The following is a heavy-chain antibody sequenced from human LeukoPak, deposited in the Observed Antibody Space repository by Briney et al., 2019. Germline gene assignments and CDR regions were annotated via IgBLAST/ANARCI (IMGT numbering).Heavy chain of an antibody. V-gene: IGHV1-2*02. CDR2: INTNSGGT. Sequence: ASVKVSCKASGYPFIAYYMRWVRQAPGQGLEWMGWINTNSGGTSYAQKFQGRVTMTRDTSIGTAYMELSTLRSDDTAVYYCARGTALNYDDSGYRRDFQHWGRGTLVTVSS. CDR1: GYPFIAYY. CDR3: ARGTALNYDDSGYRRDFQH. J-gene: IGHJ1*01. D-gene: IGHD3-22*01.